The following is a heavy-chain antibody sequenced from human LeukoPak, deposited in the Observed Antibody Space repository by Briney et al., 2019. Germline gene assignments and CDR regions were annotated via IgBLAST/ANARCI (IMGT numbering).Heavy chain of an antibody. CDR2: IYYSGST. CDR1: GGSISSYY. CDR3: ARQPARYCSGGSCNWFDP. J-gene: IGHJ5*02. Sequence: SETLSLTCTVSGGSISSYYWSWIRQPPGKGLEWIGYIYYSGSTNYNPSLKSRVTISVDTSKNQFSLKLSSVTAADTAVYYCARQPARYCSGGSCNWFDPWGQGTLVTVS. D-gene: IGHD2-15*01. V-gene: IGHV4-59*08.